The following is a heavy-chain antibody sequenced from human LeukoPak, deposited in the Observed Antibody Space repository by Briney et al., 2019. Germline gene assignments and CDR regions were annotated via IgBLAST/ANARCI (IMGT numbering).Heavy chain of an antibody. CDR1: GFTFDDYT. D-gene: IGHD2-2*01. V-gene: IGHV3-43*01. Sequence: GGSLRLSCAASGFTFDDYTMHWVRQAPGKGLEWVSLINWDGRNTFYADSVKGRFTISRDNSKNSLYLQMNSLRAEDTAVYYCARDGEGDIVVVPAAISGDDAFDIWGQGTMVTVSS. CDR3: ARDGEGDIVVVPAAISGDDAFDI. CDR2: INWDGRNT. J-gene: IGHJ3*02.